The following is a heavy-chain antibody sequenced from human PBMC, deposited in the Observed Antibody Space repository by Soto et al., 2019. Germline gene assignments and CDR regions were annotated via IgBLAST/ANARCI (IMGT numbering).Heavy chain of an antibody. CDR2: IFPGDSDT. CDR1: GYNFATYW. CDR3: ARTHCVSTSCTKSGYYYAMDV. J-gene: IGHJ6*02. D-gene: IGHD2-2*01. Sequence: GESLKISCKGSGYNFATYWVGWVRQMPGKGLEWMGIIFPGDSDTYYSPSFEGQVTISADKSINTAYLQWSSLKASDTATYYCARTHCVSTSCTKSGYYYAMDVWGQGTTVTVS. V-gene: IGHV5-51*01.